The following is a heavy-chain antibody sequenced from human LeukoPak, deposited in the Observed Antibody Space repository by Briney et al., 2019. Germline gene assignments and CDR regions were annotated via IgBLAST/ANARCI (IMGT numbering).Heavy chain of an antibody. V-gene: IGHV3-30*04. Sequence: GGSLRLSCAASGFTFSSYAMHGVRQAPGKGLEWVAVISYDGSNKYYADSVKGRFTISRDNSKNTLYLQMNSLRAEDTAVYYCASIPAAIYWGQGTLVTVSS. CDR2: ISYDGSNK. J-gene: IGHJ4*02. CDR3: ASIPAAIY. CDR1: GFTFSSYA. D-gene: IGHD2-2*01.